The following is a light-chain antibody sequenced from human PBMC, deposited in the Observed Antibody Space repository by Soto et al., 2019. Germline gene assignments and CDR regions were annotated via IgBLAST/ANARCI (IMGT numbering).Light chain of an antibody. J-gene: IGLJ2*01. CDR1: SSNIGSNT. CDR2: SNN. CDR3: AAWDDSLNGPHVV. V-gene: IGLV1-44*01. Sequence: QAVLTQPPSAYGTPGQRVTISCSGSSSNIGSNTVNWYQQLPGTAPKLLIYSNNQRPSGVPDRFSGSKSGTSASLAISGLQSEDEADYYCAAWDDSLNGPHVVFGGGTKLTVL.